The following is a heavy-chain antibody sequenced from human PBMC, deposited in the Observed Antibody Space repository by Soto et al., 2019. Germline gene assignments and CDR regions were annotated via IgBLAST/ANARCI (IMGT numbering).Heavy chain of an antibody. J-gene: IGHJ6*02. Sequence: ASVKVSCKASGYTFTSYGISWVRQAPGQGLEWMGWISAYNGNTNYAQKLQGRVTMTTDTSTSTAYMELRSLRSDDTAVYYCARDLGVAARPSYYYYGMDVWGQGTTVTVSS. CDR3: ARDLGVAARPSYYYYGMDV. D-gene: IGHD6-6*01. V-gene: IGHV1-18*01. CDR2: ISAYNGNT. CDR1: GYTFTSYG.